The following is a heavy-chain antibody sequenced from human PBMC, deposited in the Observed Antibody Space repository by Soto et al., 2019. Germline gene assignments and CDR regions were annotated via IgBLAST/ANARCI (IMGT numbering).Heavy chain of an antibody. CDR3: AKVFARSSGAPSQGDY. CDR2: ISGRGGSR. CDR1: GFTFSSYA. J-gene: IGHJ4*02. V-gene: IGHV3-23*01. Sequence: GESLKISCAASGFTFSSYAMSWVRQAPGKGLEWGSAISGRGGSRYYAASVKGRFTISRDNSKNTLYLQMNSLRAEDTAVYYCAKVFARSSGAPSQGDYWGQGTLVTVSS. D-gene: IGHD7-27*01.